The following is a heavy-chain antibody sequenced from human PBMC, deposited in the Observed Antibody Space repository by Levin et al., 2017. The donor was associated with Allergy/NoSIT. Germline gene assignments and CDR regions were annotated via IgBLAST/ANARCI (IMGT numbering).Heavy chain of an antibody. Sequence: SETLSLTCTVSGGSISSSSYYWGWIRQPPGKGLEWIGSIYYSGSTYYNPSLKSRVTISVDTSKNQFSLKLSSVTAADTAVYYCARYCGGDCYGRRYFQHWGQGTLVTVSS. CDR2: IYYSGST. CDR3: ARYCGGDCYGRRYFQH. V-gene: IGHV4-39*07. J-gene: IGHJ1*01. CDR1: GGSISSSSYY. D-gene: IGHD2-21*02.